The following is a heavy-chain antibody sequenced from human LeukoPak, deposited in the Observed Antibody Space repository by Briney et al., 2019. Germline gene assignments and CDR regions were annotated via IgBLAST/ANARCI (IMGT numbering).Heavy chain of an antibody. D-gene: IGHD2-15*01. CDR1: GYTFTSYG. CDR2: ISAYNGNT. J-gene: IGHJ4*02. Sequence: ASVKVSCKASGYTFTSYGISWVRQAPGQGLEWMGWISAYNGNTNYAQKLQGRVTMTTDTSTSTAYMELRSLRSDDTAVCCCARGQTEAKYCSGGSCYSSFDWWGQGTLVTVSS. CDR3: ARGQTEAKYCSGGSCYSSFDW. V-gene: IGHV1-18*01.